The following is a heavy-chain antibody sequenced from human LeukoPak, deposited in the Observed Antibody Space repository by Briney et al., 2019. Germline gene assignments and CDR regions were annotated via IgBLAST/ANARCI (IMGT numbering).Heavy chain of an antibody. CDR3: ASIMRDYYDSNGTLFDY. CDR1: GFTFSNHT. J-gene: IGHJ4*02. D-gene: IGHD3-22*01. CDR2: ISSRSSNI. Sequence: PGKSLRLSCAASGFTFSNHTMNWVRQAPGKGLEWVSSISSRSSNIYYTRSMKGRFTISRDNAKNSLYLQMSSLRAEDTAVYYCASIMRDYYDSNGTLFDYWGQGTLVTVSS. V-gene: IGHV3-21*01.